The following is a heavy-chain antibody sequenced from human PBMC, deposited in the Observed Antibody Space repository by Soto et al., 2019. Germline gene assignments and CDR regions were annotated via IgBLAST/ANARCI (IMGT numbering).Heavy chain of an antibody. J-gene: IGHJ5*02. CDR1: GGSISSYY. D-gene: IGHD6-19*01. Sequence: PSETLSLTCPVSGGSISSYYWSWIRQPPGKGLEWIGYIYYSGSTNYNPSLKSRVTISVDTSKNQFSLKLSSVTAADTAVYYCARLYSIGWYGDWFDPWGQGTLVTGSS. CDR2: IYYSGST. CDR3: ARLYSIGWYGDWFDP. V-gene: IGHV4-59*08.